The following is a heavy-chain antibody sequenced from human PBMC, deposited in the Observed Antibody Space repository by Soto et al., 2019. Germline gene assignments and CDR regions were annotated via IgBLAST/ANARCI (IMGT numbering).Heavy chain of an antibody. D-gene: IGHD3-22*01. Sequence: GGSLRLSCAASGFTFSNAWLNWVRQAPGKGLEWVGRIKSKTDGGTTDYAAPVKGRFTISRDDSKNTLYLQMNSLKTEDTAVYYCTRGGTMIVVVYDYFDYWGQGTLVTVSS. CDR1: GFTFSNAW. CDR3: TRGGTMIVVVYDYFDY. V-gene: IGHV3-15*07. CDR2: IKSKTDGGTT. J-gene: IGHJ4*02.